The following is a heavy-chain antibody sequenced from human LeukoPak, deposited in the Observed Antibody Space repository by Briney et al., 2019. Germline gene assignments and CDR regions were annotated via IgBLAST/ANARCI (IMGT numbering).Heavy chain of an antibody. CDR1: GFTFSDYY. J-gene: IGHJ4*02. Sequence: PGGSLRLSCAASGFTFSDYYMSWIRQAPGKGLEWLSYINTGGSTIFSADSVKGRFTISRDNSKNTLYLQMNSLRAEDTAMYYCARARSGYSYILDYWGQGALVTVSS. V-gene: IGHV3-11*01. D-gene: IGHD5-18*01. CDR3: ARARSGYSYILDY. CDR2: INTGGSTI.